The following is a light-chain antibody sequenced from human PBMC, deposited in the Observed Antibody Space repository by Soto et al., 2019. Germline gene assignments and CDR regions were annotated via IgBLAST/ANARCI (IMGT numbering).Light chain of an antibody. CDR1: HSVSGS. CDR2: SAS. V-gene: IGKV3-15*01. CDR3: QQYNNWPRYT. Sequence: EIELTQSPGTLSVSPGERATLSCRATHSVSGSLAWYQQKPGRPPRLLIHSASTRATGIPARFSGSGSGTDFTLTISSLQSEDFAVYYCQQYNNWPRYTFGQGTMLEIK. J-gene: IGKJ2*01.